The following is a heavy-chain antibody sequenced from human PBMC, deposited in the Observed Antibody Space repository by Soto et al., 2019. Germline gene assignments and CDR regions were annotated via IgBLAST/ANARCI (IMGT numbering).Heavy chain of an antibody. J-gene: IGHJ6*02. CDR1: GGSFRTNA. CDR2: IIPIFPTP. V-gene: IGHV1-69*12. CDR3: ARDKDRQQLGGNYYYIMDV. D-gene: IGHD3-3*02. Sequence: QVQLVQSGAEVKKPGSSVKISCKASGGSFRTNAFSWVRQAPGQGLEWMGGIIPIFPTPDYAQKFQGRVTITADESTTTTYVELSSLRSEDTATYYCARDKDRQQLGGNYYYIMDVWGLGTTVTVSS.